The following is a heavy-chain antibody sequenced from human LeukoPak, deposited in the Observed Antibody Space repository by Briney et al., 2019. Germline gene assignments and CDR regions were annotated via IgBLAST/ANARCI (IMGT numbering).Heavy chain of an antibody. CDR2: INHSGST. CDR1: GGSFSGYY. D-gene: IGHD3-3*01. J-gene: IGHJ4*02. CDR3: ARGTYDFWSGYYTQCFDY. V-gene: IGHV4-34*01. Sequence: PSETLSLTCAVYGGSFSGYYWSWIRQPPGKGLEWIGEINHSGSTNYNPSLKSRVTISVDTSKNQFSLKLSSVTAADTAVYYCARGTYDFWSGYYTQCFDYWGQGTLVTVSS.